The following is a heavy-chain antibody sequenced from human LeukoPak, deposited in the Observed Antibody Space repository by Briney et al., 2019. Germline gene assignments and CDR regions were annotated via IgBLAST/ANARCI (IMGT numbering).Heavy chain of an antibody. D-gene: IGHD6-6*01. Sequence: SQTLSLTCTVSGASINSGDYYWTWIRQPPGKGLEWIAYIYNSGSTYYNPSLRSRVAISMDTSNNRFSLRPDSVTAADTAVYFCATTARHCSEYWGQGTLVTVSS. CDR2: IYNSGST. J-gene: IGHJ4*02. CDR3: ATTARHCSEY. V-gene: IGHV4-30-4*08. CDR1: GASINSGDYY.